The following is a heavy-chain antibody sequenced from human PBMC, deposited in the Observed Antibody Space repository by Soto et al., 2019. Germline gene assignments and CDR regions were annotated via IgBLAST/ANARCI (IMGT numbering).Heavy chain of an antibody. CDR2: SSGSGAGT. CDR1: GFTFSSYA. D-gene: IGHD6-13*01. V-gene: IGHV3-23*01. Sequence: EVQLLESGGGLVQPGGSLRLSCAASGFTFSSYAMRWVRQAPGKGLEWVSVSSGSGAGTYYADSEKGRFTISRDNSKNSLYPQMNRLRAEDTAVYDCANSIAAAGIAMDYWGQGNLVTVSS. J-gene: IGHJ4*02. CDR3: ANSIAAAGIAMDY.